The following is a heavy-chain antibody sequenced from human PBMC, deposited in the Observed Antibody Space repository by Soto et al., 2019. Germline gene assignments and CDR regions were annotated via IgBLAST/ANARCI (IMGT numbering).Heavy chain of an antibody. CDR2: IIPIFVTA. Sequence: SVKVSCKASGGTFSSYAISWVRQAPGQGIEWMGGIIPIFVTATYAQKFQGRVTITADESTSTAYMELSSLRSEDTAVYYCARDPNGAVAAHIGTSFDYWGQGTLVTVSS. CDR1: GGTFSSYA. D-gene: IGHD6-19*01. V-gene: IGHV1-69*13. CDR3: ARDPNGAVAAHIGTSFDY. J-gene: IGHJ4*02.